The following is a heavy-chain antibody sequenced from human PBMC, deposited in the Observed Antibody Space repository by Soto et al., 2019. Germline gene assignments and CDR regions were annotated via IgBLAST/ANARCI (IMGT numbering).Heavy chain of an antibody. J-gene: IGHJ2*01. Sequence: EVQLVESGGGLVQPGGSLRLSCAASGFTVSSNYMSWVRQAPGKGLEWVSVIYSGGSTYYADSVKGRFTISRDNSKNTLYLQMNSLRAEDTAVSYCARNYDSSGYYFHYWYFDLWGRGTLVTVSS. CDR1: GFTVSSNY. V-gene: IGHV3-66*01. CDR2: IYSGGST. D-gene: IGHD3-22*01. CDR3: ARNYDSSGYYFHYWYFDL.